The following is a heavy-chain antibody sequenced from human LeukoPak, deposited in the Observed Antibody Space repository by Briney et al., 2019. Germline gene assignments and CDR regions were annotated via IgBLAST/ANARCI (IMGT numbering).Heavy chain of an antibody. J-gene: IGHJ4*02. CDR1: GFTFSSYA. CDR2: ISGSGGST. CDR3: AKRIFGVVTPSSNFDY. Sequence: GGSLRLSCAASGFTFSSYAMSWVRQAPGKGLEWVSAISGSGGSTYYADSVKGRFTISRDNSKNTLYLQMNSLRAEDTAVYYCAKRIFGVVTPSSNFDYWGQGTLVTVSS. V-gene: IGHV3-23*01. D-gene: IGHD3-3*01.